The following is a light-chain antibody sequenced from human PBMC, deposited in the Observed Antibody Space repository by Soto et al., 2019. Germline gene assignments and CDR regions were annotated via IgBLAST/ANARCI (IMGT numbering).Light chain of an antibody. CDR2: GVS. Sequence: DIQMTQSPSSLAASVGDRVTITCRASQIISKYLSWYQQKSGKAPKYLIYGVSNLQSGVPSRFSGRGFGTDFTLTISSLQPEDFATYYCQQSFTTPSFGQGTRLEIK. J-gene: IGKJ5*01. CDR3: QQSFTTPS. CDR1: QIISKY. V-gene: IGKV1-39*01.